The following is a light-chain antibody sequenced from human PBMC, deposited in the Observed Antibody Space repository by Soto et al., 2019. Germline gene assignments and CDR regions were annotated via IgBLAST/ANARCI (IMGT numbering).Light chain of an antibody. Sequence: DIQTTHSPSTLSGYVGDRVTITPRASQTIISWLSWYQQKPGKAPKLLIYKASTLKSGVPSRFSGSGSGTEFTLTISSLQPDDFATYYCQNYNSYSEAFGKGTKVDIK. CDR1: QTIISW. J-gene: IGKJ1*01. V-gene: IGKV1-5*03. CDR3: QNYNSYSEA. CDR2: KAS.